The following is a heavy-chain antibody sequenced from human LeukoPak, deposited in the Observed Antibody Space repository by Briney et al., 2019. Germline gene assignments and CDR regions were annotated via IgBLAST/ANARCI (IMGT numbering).Heavy chain of an antibody. V-gene: IGHV3-23*01. CDR2: LTGDGNT. J-gene: IGHJ4*02. D-gene: IGHD1-20*01. Sequence: GGSLRLSCAASGFTFSSYRMNWVRQAPGKGLEWVSVLTGDGNTYYADSVKGRFTNSRDDSKNTLFLQMNSLRAEDTAVYFCAKVKWKLIGYFDYWGQGTLVTVSS. CDR3: AKVKWKLIGYFDY. CDR1: GFTFSSYR.